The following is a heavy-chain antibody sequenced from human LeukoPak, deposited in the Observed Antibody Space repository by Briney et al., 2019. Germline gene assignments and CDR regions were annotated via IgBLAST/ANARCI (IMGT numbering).Heavy chain of an antibody. CDR1: GFTFSTYT. V-gene: IGHV3-64*01. CDR2: ISGNGDIT. Sequence: PGGSLRLSCAASGFTFSTYTMHWVRQAPGKGLEYVSVISGNGDITYYANSMKGRFTISRDNSKNTLYLQTGSLRPEDMAVYYCRAVAATNEVDYWGQGTLVTVSS. J-gene: IGHJ4*02. CDR3: RAVAATNEVDY. D-gene: IGHD6-19*01.